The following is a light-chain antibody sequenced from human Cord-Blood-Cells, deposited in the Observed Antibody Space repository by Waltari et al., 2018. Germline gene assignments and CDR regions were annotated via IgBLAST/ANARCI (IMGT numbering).Light chain of an antibody. CDR2: EGS. V-gene: IGLV2-23*01. CDR1: SRDVGSYNL. Sequence: QSALTQPASVSGPPGQSITIPCTGTSRDVGSYNLFSWYQQHPGKAPKLMIYEGSKRPSGVSNRFSGSKSGNTASLTISGLQAEDEADYYCCSYAGSSTWVFGGGTKLTVL. CDR3: CSYAGSSTWV. J-gene: IGLJ3*02.